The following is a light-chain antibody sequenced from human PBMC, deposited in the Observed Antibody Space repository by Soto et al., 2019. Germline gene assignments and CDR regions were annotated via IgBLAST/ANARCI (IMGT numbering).Light chain of an antibody. CDR2: DVS. CDR1: SSDVGGYNY. Sequence: ALTQPASVSGSPGQSITISCTGTSSDVGGYNYVSWYQQHPGKAPKLMIYDVSNRPSGVSNRFSGSKSGNTASLTISGLQAEDEADYYCSSYTSSSTVVFGGGTQLTVL. CDR3: SSYTSSSTVV. J-gene: IGLJ2*01. V-gene: IGLV2-14*01.